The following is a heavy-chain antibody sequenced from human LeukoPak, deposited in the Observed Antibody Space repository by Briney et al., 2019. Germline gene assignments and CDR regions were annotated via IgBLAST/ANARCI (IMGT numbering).Heavy chain of an antibody. V-gene: IGHV3-7*03. Sequence: GGSLRLSCAASGCTFSEYWMNGVRQAPRKGLEGVAITKQDGSEQPHPHSAKGRFTISRDNAKHSLYLQMNSRRVDHMAVYYCVAGRGWLPDYWGQGTLVTVSS. CDR1: GCTFSEYW. CDR3: VAGRGWLPDY. D-gene: IGHD5-12*01. CDR2: TKQDGSEQ. J-gene: IGHJ4*02.